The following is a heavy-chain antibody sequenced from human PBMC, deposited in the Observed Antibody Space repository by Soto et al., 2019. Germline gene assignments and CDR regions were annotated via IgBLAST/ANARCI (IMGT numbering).Heavy chain of an antibody. Sequence: EVQLVESGGGLVQPGGSLRLSCVASGFTFISSFMGWIRQAPGQGLEWVANINQDGGVTYYVDSVEGRFTISRDNTKDSLYLQMNSLRGEDTAMYYCARYFRGSGRYFFDYWGQGTLVTVSS. CDR2: INQDGGVT. CDR1: GFTFISSF. CDR3: ARYFRGSGRYFFDY. D-gene: IGHD6-19*01. J-gene: IGHJ4*02. V-gene: IGHV3-7*03.